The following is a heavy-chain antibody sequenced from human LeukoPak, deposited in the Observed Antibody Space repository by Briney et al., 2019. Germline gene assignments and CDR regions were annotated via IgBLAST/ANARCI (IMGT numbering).Heavy chain of an antibody. J-gene: IGHJ4*02. CDR3: AKDGDLYGHADY. V-gene: IGHV3-30-3*01. CDR2: ISYDGSNK. D-gene: IGHD4-17*01. Sequence: RGSLSLSCAASGFTFSSYAMHWVRQAPGKGLEWVASISYDGSNKYYADSLKGRFTISRDNSKKTLYLQMNSLRAEDSAVYYCAKDGDLYGHADYWGQGTLVTVSS. CDR1: GFTFSSYA.